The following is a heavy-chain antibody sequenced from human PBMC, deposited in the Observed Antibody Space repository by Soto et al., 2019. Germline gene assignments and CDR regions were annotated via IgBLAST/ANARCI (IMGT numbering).Heavy chain of an antibody. CDR3: AKNRGLQYYFDY. CDR2: ISGSGDYT. Sequence: PGVSLRPSYQPSGFTFTTYAVNWVRQAPGKGQKRGSTISGSGDYTYYTDSVKGRFTISRDNSKNMMYLQMNSLRAEDTAIYYCAKNRGLQYYFDYWGQGP. V-gene: IGHV3-23*01. J-gene: IGHJ4*02. CDR1: GFTFTTYA.